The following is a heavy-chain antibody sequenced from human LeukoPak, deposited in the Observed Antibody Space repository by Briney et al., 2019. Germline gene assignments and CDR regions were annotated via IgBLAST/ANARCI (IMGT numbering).Heavy chain of an antibody. V-gene: IGHV3-33*06. CDR1: GFSFSSYG. D-gene: IGHD6-6*01. CDR3: AKYSSSSNYYYGMDV. J-gene: IGHJ6*02. CDR2: IWFDGSNK. Sequence: PGGSLRLSCTASGFSFSSYGMHWVRQAPGKGLEWVAVIWFDGSNKYYADSVKGRFTISRDNSKSTLFLQMNSLRAEDTAVHYCAKYSSSSNYYYGMDVWGQGTTVTVSS.